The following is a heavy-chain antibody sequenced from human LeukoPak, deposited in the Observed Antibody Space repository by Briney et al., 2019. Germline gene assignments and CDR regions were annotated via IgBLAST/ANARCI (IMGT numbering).Heavy chain of an antibody. CDR1: GFTFSSYS. V-gene: IGHV3-21*01. Sequence: GGSLRLSCAASGFTFSSYSMNWVRQAPGKGLERVSSISSSSSYIYYADSVKGRFTISRDNAKNSLYLQMNSLRAEDTAVYHCARSSIPMIRGVSAVNYWGQGTLVTVSS. J-gene: IGHJ4*02. CDR3: ARSSIPMIRGVSAVNY. D-gene: IGHD3-10*01. CDR2: ISSSSSYI.